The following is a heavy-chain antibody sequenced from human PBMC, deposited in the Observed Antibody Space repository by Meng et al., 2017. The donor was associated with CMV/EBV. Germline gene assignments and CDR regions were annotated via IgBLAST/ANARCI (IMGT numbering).Heavy chain of an antibody. D-gene: IGHD1/OR15-1a*01. CDR3: ARGRLTGTTLYYGMDV. Sequence: ASVKVSCKASGYTFTSYYMHWVRQAPGQGLEWMGIINPSGGSTSYAQKFQGRVTMTRDTSTSTVYMELSSLRSDDTAVYYCARGRLTGTTLYYGMDVWGQGTTVTVSS. V-gene: IGHV1-46*01. CDR1: GYTFTSYY. CDR2: INPSGGST. J-gene: IGHJ6*02.